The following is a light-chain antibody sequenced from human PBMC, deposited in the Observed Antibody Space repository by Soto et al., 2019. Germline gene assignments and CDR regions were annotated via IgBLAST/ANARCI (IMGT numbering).Light chain of an antibody. J-gene: IGKJ1*01. Sequence: DIQMTQSPSSLSASVGDRVTITCRASQRVGTYLNWYQQKPGKAPKRLIYAASSLQSGVPSRFSGSGSGTEFTLTISSLQPEDFATYYCLQHNSYPRTFGQGTKVDIK. CDR2: AAS. CDR1: QRVGTY. V-gene: IGKV1-17*01. CDR3: LQHNSYPRT.